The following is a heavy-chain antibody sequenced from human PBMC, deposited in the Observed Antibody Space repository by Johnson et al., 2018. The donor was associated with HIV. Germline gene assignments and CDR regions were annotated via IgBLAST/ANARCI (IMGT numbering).Heavy chain of an antibody. CDR2: IRYDGSNK. Sequence: QVQLVESGGGVVQPGGSLRLSCAASGFTFSSYGMHWVRQAPGKGLEWVAFIRYDGSNKYYADSVKGRFTISRDNSKNTLYLQMNSLRAEDTAVYYCAKDWARIAAAQFDLWCQGTMVTVSS. J-gene: IGHJ3*01. CDR3: AKDWARIAAAQFDL. V-gene: IGHV3-30*02. CDR1: GFTFSSYG. D-gene: IGHD6-13*01.